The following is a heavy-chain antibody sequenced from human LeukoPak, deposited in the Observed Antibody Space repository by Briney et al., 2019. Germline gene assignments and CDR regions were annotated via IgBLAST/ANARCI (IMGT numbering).Heavy chain of an antibody. V-gene: IGHV1-18*01. CDR2: ISGYSGNT. D-gene: IGHD6-13*01. CDR3: ARDPDSSSRWDY. J-gene: IGHJ4*02. CDR1: GYTFSSYG. Sequence: ASVKVSCKSSGYTFSSYGISWVRQAPGHGLEWVGWISGYSGNTAYAQKFQGRVTMTTDTSTSTAYMEVRDLRSDDTAVYYCARDPDSSSRWDYWGQGTLVTVSS.